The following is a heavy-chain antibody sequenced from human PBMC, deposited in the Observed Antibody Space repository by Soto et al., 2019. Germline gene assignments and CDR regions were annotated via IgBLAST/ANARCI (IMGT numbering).Heavy chain of an antibody. V-gene: IGHV4-59*08. J-gene: IGHJ4*02. CDR2: IYYSGST. CDR1: GGSISSYY. Sequence: PSETLSLTCTVSGGSISSYYWSWIRQPPGKGLEWIGYIYYSGSTNYTPSLKSRVTISVDTSKNQFSLKLSSVTAADTAVYYCARRWGRTFDYWGQETLVTVSS. D-gene: IGHD7-27*01. CDR3: ARRWGRTFDY.